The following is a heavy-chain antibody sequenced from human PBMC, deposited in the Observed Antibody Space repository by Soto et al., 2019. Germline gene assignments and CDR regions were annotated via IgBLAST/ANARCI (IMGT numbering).Heavy chain of an antibody. CDR2: IYYGGST. V-gene: IGHV4-59*08. J-gene: IGHJ4*02. CDR1: GDSISTDY. D-gene: IGHD7-27*01. Sequence: SETLSLTCTVSGDSISTDYWSWIRKSPGKGLEWIGFIYYGGSTNYNPSLKSRVTISVDTPKNQFSLKLSSVTAADTAVYYCAKNWNWGSLVHWGQGTLVTVSS. CDR3: AKNWNWGSLVH.